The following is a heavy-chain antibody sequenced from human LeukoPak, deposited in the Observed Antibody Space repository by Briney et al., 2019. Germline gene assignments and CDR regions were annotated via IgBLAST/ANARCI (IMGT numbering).Heavy chain of an antibody. CDR1: GFTFSSYA. Sequence: GRSLRLSCAASGFTFSSYAMHWVRQAPGKGLEWVAVIWYDGSNKYYADSVKGRFTISRDNSKNTLYLQMNSLRAEDTAVYYCARAESIAALVDNYYYGMDVWGQGTTVTVSS. CDR2: IWYDGSNK. J-gene: IGHJ6*02. V-gene: IGHV3-33*08. D-gene: IGHD6-6*01. CDR3: ARAESIAALVDNYYYGMDV.